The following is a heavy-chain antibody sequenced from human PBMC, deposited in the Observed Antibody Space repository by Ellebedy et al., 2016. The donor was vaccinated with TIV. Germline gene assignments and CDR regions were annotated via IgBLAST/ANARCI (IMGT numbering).Heavy chain of an antibody. CDR3: AKGWLGAGAGTDFDY. J-gene: IGHJ4*02. D-gene: IGHD6-13*01. CDR1: GFTFNNYS. Sequence: GESLKISCAASGFTFNNYSMTWVRQAPGKGLEWVSAITGSGGSTYYADSVRGRFTFSRDNSKNTLYLQMNSLRAEDTAVYYCAKGWLGAGAGTDFDYWGRGTLVTVSS. V-gene: IGHV3-23*01. CDR2: ITGSGGST.